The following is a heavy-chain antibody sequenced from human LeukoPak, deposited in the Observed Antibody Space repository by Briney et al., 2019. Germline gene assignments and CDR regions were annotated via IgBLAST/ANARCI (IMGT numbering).Heavy chain of an antibody. CDR2: VSSKERNK. J-gene: IGHJ4*02. V-gene: IGHV3-30*18. D-gene: IGHD6-19*01. CDR1: GFTFSSHG. Sequence: GRSLRLSCAASGFTFSSHGMHWVRLAPGKGLEWVAVVSSKERNKNYADSVKGRFTITRDNPKNTLYLQMNSLRAEDTAADYCAKDWGYASGTFFVNWGQGTLVTVSS. CDR3: AKDWGYASGTFFVN.